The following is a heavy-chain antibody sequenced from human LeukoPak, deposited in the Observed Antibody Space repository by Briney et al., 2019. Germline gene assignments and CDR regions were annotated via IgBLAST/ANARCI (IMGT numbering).Heavy chain of an antibody. Sequence: GESLKISYKGSGYSFTSYWIGWVRQMPGKGLEWMGIIYPGDSDTRYSPSFQGQVTISADKSISTAYLQWSSLKASDTAMYYCARVPFTAVAGTRSWGQGTLVTVSS. V-gene: IGHV5-51*01. CDR1: GYSFTSYW. CDR3: ARVPFTAVAGTRS. J-gene: IGHJ5*02. D-gene: IGHD6-19*01. CDR2: IYPGDSDT.